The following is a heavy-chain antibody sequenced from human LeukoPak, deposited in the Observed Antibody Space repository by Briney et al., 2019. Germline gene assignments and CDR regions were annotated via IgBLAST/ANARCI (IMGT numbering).Heavy chain of an antibody. Sequence: ASVKVSCKASGYTFTSYYMHWVRQAPGQGLEWMGIINPSGGSTSYAQKFQGRVTMTRDTSTSTVYMELSSLRSEDTAVYYCARGLILRYFVAPLDYWGQGTLVTVSS. J-gene: IGHJ4*02. CDR2: INPSGGST. D-gene: IGHD3-9*01. CDR3: ARGLILRYFVAPLDY. CDR1: GYTFTSYY. V-gene: IGHV1-46*01.